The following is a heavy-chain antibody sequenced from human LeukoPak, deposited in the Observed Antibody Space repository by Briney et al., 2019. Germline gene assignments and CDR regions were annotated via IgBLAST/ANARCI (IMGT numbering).Heavy chain of an antibody. J-gene: IGHJ6*03. V-gene: IGHV4-38-2*02. CDR2: IYHSGST. CDR1: GYSISSGYY. Sequence: SETLSLTCTVSGYSISSGYYWGWIRQPPGKGLEWIGSIYHSGSTYYNPSLKSRVTISVDTSKNQFSLKLSSVTAAVTAVYFCAREALIEDFYYYMDVWGKGTTVTVSS. CDR3: AREALIEDFYYYMDV. D-gene: IGHD2/OR15-2a*01.